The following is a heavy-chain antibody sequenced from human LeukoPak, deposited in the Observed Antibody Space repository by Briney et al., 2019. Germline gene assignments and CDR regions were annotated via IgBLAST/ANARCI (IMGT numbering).Heavy chain of an antibody. CDR1: GGSISSYY. D-gene: IGHD6-13*01. CDR3: ARTPTSRKRFLGGAATGTDYYYYYYMDV. J-gene: IGHJ6*03. V-gene: IGHV4-59*12. CDR2: LYYSGST. Sequence: PSETLSLTCTVSGGSISSYYWTWIRQPPGKGLEWIGSLYYSGSTNYNPSLKSRVSMSVDTSKNQFSLKLRSVTAADTAVYYCARTPTSRKRFLGGAATGTDYYYYYYMDVWGKGTTVTISS.